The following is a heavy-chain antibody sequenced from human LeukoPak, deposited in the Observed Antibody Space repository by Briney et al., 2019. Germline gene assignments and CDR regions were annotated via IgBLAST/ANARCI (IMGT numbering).Heavy chain of an antibody. D-gene: IGHD6-13*01. CDR1: GGSISSYY. Sequence: SETLSLTCTVSGGSISSYYWSWIRQPAGKGLEWIGRIYTSGSTNYNPSLKSRVTMSVDTSKNQFSLKLSSVTAADTAVYYCARWIYSSSWSDYYYYMDVWGKGTTVTVSS. J-gene: IGHJ6*03. V-gene: IGHV4-4*07. CDR2: IYTSGST. CDR3: ARWIYSSSWSDYYYYMDV.